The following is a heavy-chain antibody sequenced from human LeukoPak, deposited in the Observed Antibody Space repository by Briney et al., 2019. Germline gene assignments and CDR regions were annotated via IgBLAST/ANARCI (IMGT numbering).Heavy chain of an antibody. V-gene: IGHV1-18*01. J-gene: IGHJ3*02. CDR1: GYTFTSYG. D-gene: IGHD3-22*01. CDR3: AREKDSSPHDAFDI. Sequence: ASVKVSCKASGYTFTSYGISWVRQAPGQGLEWMGWISAYNGNTNYAQKLQGRVTMTTNTSTSTAYMELRSLRSDDTAVYYCAREKDSSPHDAFDIWGQGTMVTVSS. CDR2: ISAYNGNT.